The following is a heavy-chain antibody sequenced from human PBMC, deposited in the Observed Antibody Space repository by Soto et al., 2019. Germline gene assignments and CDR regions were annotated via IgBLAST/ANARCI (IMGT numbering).Heavy chain of an antibody. CDR2: IYYSGST. CDR3: ASYFGSGSSSN. J-gene: IGHJ4*02. D-gene: IGHD3-10*01. CDR1: GGSVSSASYY. Sequence: KPSETLSLTCTVSGGSVSSASYYWYWIRQPPGKGLEWIGYIYYSGSTNYNPSLKSRVTISVDTSKNQFSLKLSSVTAADTAVYYCASYFGSGSSSNWGQGTLVTVSS. V-gene: IGHV4-61*01.